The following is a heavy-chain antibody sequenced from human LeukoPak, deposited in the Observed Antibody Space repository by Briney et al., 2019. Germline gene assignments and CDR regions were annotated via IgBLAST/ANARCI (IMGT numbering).Heavy chain of an antibody. D-gene: IGHD5/OR15-5a*01. CDR1: GFTFSSYA. J-gene: IGHJ4*02. Sequence: PGGSLRLSCAASGFTFSSYAMSWVRQAPGKGLEWVSAISGSGGSTYYAGSVEGRFTISRDNSKNTLYLQMNSLRAEDTAVYYCAKEKAWVKCLDYWGQGTLVTVSS. CDR3: AKEKAWVKCLDY. V-gene: IGHV3-23*01. CDR2: ISGSGGST.